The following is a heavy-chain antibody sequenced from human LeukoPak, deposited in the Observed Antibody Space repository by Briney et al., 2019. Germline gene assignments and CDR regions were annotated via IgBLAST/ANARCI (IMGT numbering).Heavy chain of an antibody. CDR2: ISSNGGST. J-gene: IGHJ5*02. Sequence: GGSLRLSCAASGFTFSSYAMHWVRQAPGKGLEYVSAISSNGGSTYYANSVKGRFTISRDNSKNTLYLQMGSLRAEDMAVYYCARERITMIVVAIHNWFDPWGQGTLVTVSS. CDR3: ARERITMIVVAIHNWFDP. D-gene: IGHD3-22*01. CDR1: GFTFSSYA. V-gene: IGHV3-64*01.